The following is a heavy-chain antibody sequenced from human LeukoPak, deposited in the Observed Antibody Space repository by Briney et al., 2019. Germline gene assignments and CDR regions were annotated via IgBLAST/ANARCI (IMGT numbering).Heavy chain of an antibody. J-gene: IGHJ4*02. Sequence: VASVKVSCKASGGTFSSYAISWVRQAPGQGLEWMGGIIPIFGTANYAQKFQGRVTITADKSTSTAYMELSSLRSEDTAVYYCARAEWGYCSGGSCYLSPPDYWGQGTLVTVSS. CDR2: IIPIFGTA. CDR3: ARAEWGYCSGGSCYLSPPDY. V-gene: IGHV1-69*06. CDR1: GGTFSSYA. D-gene: IGHD2-15*01.